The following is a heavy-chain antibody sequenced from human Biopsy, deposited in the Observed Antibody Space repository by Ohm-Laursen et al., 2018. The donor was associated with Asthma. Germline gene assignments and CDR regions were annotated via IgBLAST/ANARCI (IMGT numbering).Heavy chain of an antibody. CDR3: ARAVDYSHYYGIDV. Sequence: GASVKASCKPSGYTFNRGGITGVRQAPGQGLEWMGWISVYNGNTKVAQKLQDRVTMITDTSTSTAYMELRSLRSDDTAVYFCARAVDYSHYYGIDVWGQGTTVTVS. CDR2: ISVYNGNT. J-gene: IGHJ6*02. D-gene: IGHD3-10*01. CDR1: GYTFNRGG. V-gene: IGHV1-18*01.